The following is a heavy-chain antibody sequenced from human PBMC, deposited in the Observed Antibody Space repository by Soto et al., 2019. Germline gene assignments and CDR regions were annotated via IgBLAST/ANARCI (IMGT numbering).Heavy chain of an antibody. J-gene: IGHJ4*02. D-gene: IGHD5-12*01. CDR1: GFSFSSYA. CDR2: ISARGGSL. CDR3: AKSSIEYSASVDN. Sequence: EVQLLESGGGLVQPGGSLRLSCAASGFSFSSYAMVWVRQAPGKGLEWVSVISARGGSLYFADSVKGRFTISRDNSKNVLSLEMNSLRAEDTATNFCAKSSIEYSASVDNWGQGTLVVVSS. V-gene: IGHV3-23*01.